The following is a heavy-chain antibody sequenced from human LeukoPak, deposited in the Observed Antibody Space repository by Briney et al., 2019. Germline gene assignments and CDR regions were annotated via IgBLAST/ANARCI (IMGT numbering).Heavy chain of an antibody. V-gene: IGHV3-48*04. CDR2: ISSSSSTI. CDR1: GFTFSSYS. CDR3: ARDSGSFLYYFDY. D-gene: IGHD1-26*01. J-gene: IGHJ4*02. Sequence: GGSLRLSCAASGFTFSSYSMNWVRQAPGKGLEWVSYISSSSSTIYYADSVKGRFTISRDNAKNSLYLQMNSLRAEDTAVYYCARDSGSFLYYFDYWGQGTLVTVSS.